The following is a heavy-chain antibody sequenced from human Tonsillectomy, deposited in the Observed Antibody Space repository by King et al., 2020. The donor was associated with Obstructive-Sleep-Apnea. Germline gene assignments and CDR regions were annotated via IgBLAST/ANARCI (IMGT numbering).Heavy chain of an antibody. D-gene: IGHD3-10*01. CDR1: GFTFSSYS. CDR3: ARANGSGSYWH. J-gene: IGHJ4*02. Sequence: VQLVESGGGLVKPGGSLRLSCAASGFTFSSYSMNWVRQAPGKGLEWVSSISSSSSYIDYADSVKGRFTISRDNAKNSLYLQMNSLRAEDTAVYYCARANGSGSYWHWGQGTLVTVSS. V-gene: IGHV3-21*06. CDR2: ISSSSSYI.